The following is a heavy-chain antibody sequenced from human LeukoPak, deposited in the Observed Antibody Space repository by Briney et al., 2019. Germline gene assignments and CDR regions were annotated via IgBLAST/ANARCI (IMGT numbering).Heavy chain of an antibody. D-gene: IGHD6-13*01. CDR3: AREGQPYNWFDP. CDR2: ISYDGSNK. V-gene: IGHV3-30*01. Sequence: GGSLRLSCAASGFTFSNYAMHWVRHTPGKGLEWVAVISYDGSNKYYVDSVKGRFTISRDSSKNTLYLQLNSLRAEDTALYYCAREGQPYNWFDPWGQGTLVTVSS. CDR1: GFTFSNYA. J-gene: IGHJ5*02.